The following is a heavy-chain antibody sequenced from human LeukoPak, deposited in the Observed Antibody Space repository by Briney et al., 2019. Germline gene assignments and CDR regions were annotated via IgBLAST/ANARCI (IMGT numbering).Heavy chain of an antibody. Sequence: GGSLRLSCAASGLTFSNAWMSWVRQAPGKGLEWVGRIKSKTDGGTTDYGAPVKGRFIISRDDSKNTLYLQMNGLKIEDTAAYYCITDPGEWEPIWGQGIMVTVSS. J-gene: IGHJ3*02. CDR1: GLTFSNAW. CDR3: ITDPGEWEPI. CDR2: IKSKTDGGTT. D-gene: IGHD1-26*01. V-gene: IGHV3-15*01.